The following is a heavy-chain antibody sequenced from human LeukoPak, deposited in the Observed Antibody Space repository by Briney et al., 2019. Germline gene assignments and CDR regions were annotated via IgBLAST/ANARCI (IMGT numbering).Heavy chain of an antibody. CDR3: ARDNWNYLVNWFDP. CDR2: IIPIFGTA. Sequence: SVKVSCKASGGTFSSYAISWVRQASGQGLEWMGGIIPIFGTANYAQKFQGRVMITTDESTSTAYMGLSSLRSEDTAVYYCARDNWNYLVNWFDPWGQGTLVTVSS. J-gene: IGHJ5*02. CDR1: GGTFSSYA. D-gene: IGHD1-7*01. V-gene: IGHV1-69*05.